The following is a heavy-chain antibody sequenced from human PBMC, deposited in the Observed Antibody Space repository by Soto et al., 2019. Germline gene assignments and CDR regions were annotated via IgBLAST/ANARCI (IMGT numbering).Heavy chain of an antibody. V-gene: IGHV4-59*01. D-gene: IGHD3-10*01. J-gene: IGHJ6*03. CDR1: GGSISSYY. Sequence: ETLSLTCTVSGGSISSYYWSWIRQPPGKGLEWIGYIYYSGSTNYNPSLKSRVTISVDTSKNQFSLKLSSVTAADTAVYYCARGYTAQPLLWFGEEAENHYYYYYMDVWGKGTTVTVSS. CDR2: IYYSGST. CDR3: ARGYTAQPLLWFGEEAENHYYYYYMDV.